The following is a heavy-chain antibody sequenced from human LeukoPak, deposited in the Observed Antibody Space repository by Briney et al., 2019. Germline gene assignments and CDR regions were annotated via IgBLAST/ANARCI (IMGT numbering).Heavy chain of an antibody. CDR2: INAGNGNT. CDR1: GYTFTSYA. V-gene: IGHV1-3*01. D-gene: IGHD2/OR15-2a*01. CDR3: VREAREYLTFDP. J-gene: IGHJ5*02. Sequence: GASVKVSCKASGYTFTSYAMHWVRQATGQRLEWMGWINAGNGNTKYSQKFQGRVTITRDTSASTAYMELSSLRSEDTAVYYCVREAREYLTFDPWGQGTLVTVSS.